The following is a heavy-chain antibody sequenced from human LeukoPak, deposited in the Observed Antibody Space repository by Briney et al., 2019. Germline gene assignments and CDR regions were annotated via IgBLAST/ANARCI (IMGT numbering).Heavy chain of an antibody. CDR3: AREGPFVLLWFGESHSNWFDP. Sequence: SETLSVTCTVSGGSISSYYWSWIRQPPGKGLESIGEINHSGSTNYNPSLKRRITILVDTSKDQFSLKLSSVTAADTAVYYCAREGPFVLLWFGESHSNWFDPWGQGTLVTVSS. D-gene: IGHD3-10*01. CDR1: GGSISSYY. CDR2: INHSGST. V-gene: IGHV4-34*01. J-gene: IGHJ5*02.